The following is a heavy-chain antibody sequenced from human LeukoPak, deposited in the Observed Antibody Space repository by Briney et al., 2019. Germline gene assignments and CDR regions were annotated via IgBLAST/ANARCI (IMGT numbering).Heavy chain of an antibody. V-gene: IGHV5-51*01. CDR3: ARSRSSSSSAFDY. J-gene: IGHJ4*02. Sequence: KNGESLKISCKGSGYTFTTHWIGWVRQLPGKGLEWMGIIYVGDSDTRYSPSFQGQVTISADKSISTAYLQWSSLKASDTSIYYCARSRSSSSSAFDYWGQGTLVTVSS. D-gene: IGHD6-6*01. CDR1: GYTFTTHW. CDR2: IYVGDSDT.